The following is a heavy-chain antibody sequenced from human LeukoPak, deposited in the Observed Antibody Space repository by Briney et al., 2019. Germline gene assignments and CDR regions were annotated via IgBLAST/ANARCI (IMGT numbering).Heavy chain of an antibody. J-gene: IGHJ4*02. CDR3: AKAPVTSCRGAYCYPFDS. D-gene: IGHD2-21*01. CDR2: ISGRDGST. Sequence: GGSLRLSCAASVFTFNTYGMSWVRQAPGKGLEWVSAISGRDGSTYYADSVKGRFTISRDKSKNTVYLQMNSLRAEDAAVYFCAKAPVTSCRGAYCYPFDSWGQGTLVTVSS. V-gene: IGHV3-23*01. CDR1: VFTFNTYG.